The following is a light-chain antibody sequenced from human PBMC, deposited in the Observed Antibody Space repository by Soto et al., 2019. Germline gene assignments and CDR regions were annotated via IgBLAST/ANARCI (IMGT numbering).Light chain of an antibody. J-gene: IGKJ5*01. CDR1: QSISNW. CDR3: QQYNSYS. Sequence: DIQMTQSPSTLPASVGDRVTITCRASQSISNWLALYQQKPGTAPKVLIYHASNLQSGVPSRFSGSGSGTEFTLTISSLQPDDFATYYCQQYNSYSFGQGTRLEIK. CDR2: HAS. V-gene: IGKV1-5*01.